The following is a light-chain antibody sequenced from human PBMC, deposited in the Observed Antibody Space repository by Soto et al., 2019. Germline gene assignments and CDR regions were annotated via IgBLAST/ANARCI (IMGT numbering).Light chain of an antibody. Sequence: DIQMTQSPSSLSASVGDRVTITCQASQDISNNLHWYQVKPGKAPKLLIYDASNLETGVPSRFSGSGSGTDFTFTINSLEPEDVATYYCQQYDDLPRTFSQGTKLQVK. CDR1: QDISNN. CDR2: DAS. V-gene: IGKV1-33*01. CDR3: QQYDDLPRT. J-gene: IGKJ2*01.